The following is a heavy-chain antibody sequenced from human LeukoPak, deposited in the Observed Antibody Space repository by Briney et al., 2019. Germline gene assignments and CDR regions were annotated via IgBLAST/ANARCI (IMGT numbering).Heavy chain of an antibody. CDR3: ARDRGRLFGEVFGFDY. Sequence: SETLSLTCTVSGGSVSSGSYYWRWIRQPPGKGLEWIGYIYYSWSTNYNPSLKSRVTISVDTSKNQFSLKLSSVTAAETAVYYCARDRGRLFGEVFGFDYWGQGTLVTVSS. CDR2: IYYSWST. D-gene: IGHD3-10*02. J-gene: IGHJ4*02. V-gene: IGHV4-61*01. CDR1: GGSVSSGSYY.